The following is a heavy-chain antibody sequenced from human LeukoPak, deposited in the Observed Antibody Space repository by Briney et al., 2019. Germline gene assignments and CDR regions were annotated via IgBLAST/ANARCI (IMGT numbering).Heavy chain of an antibody. CDR2: IYPGDSDT. CDR3: ARRDEGVDFSYVDL. D-gene: IGHD2-8*01. Sequence: AGESLMICCKGSGYSFISYWIGWVRQMPGKGLEWMGIIYPGDSDTRYSPSFQGQVTISADKSLNTAYLQWSSLKASDTAMYYCARRDEGVDFSYVDLWGRGTLWTLSS. V-gene: IGHV5-51*03. CDR1: GYSFISYW. J-gene: IGHJ2*01.